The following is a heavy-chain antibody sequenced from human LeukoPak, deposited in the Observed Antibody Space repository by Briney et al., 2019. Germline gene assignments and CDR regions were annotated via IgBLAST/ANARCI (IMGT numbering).Heavy chain of an antibody. CDR3: AKDLHAHIVVVTATSRGH. J-gene: IGHJ4*02. CDR1: GLAFSDYW. D-gene: IGHD2-21*02. CDR2: IKPDGGHQ. V-gene: IGHV3-7*03. Sequence: GGSLRLSCAASGLAFSDYWMSWVRQAPGKGLEWVANIKPDGGHQNYVDSVKGRFTISRDNAKNSLYLQMNSLRAEDTAVYYCAKDLHAHIVVVTATSRGHWGQGTLVTVSS.